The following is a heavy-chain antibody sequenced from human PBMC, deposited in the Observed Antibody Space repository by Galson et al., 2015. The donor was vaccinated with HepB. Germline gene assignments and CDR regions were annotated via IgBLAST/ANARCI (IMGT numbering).Heavy chain of an antibody. CDR2: IIPILGIA. CDR3: ARFPSNCYCSSTSCYGCVNRYGMDV. V-gene: IGHV1-69*04. Sequence: SVKVSCKAFGGTFSSYAISWVRQAPGQGLEWMGRIIPILGIANYAQKFQGRVTITADKSTSTAYMELSSLRSEDTAVYYCARFPSNCYCSSTSCYGCVNRYGMDVWGQGTTVTVSS. CDR1: GGTFSSYA. J-gene: IGHJ6*02. D-gene: IGHD2-2*01.